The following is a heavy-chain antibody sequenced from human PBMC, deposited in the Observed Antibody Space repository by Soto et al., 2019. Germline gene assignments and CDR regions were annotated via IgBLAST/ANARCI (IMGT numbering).Heavy chain of an antibody. Sequence: SETLSLTCTVSGGSISSSSYYWGWIRQPPGKGLEWIGSIYYSGSTYYNPSLKSRVTISVDTSKNQFSLKLSSVTAADTAVYYCARQRASSWYVYYYYGMDVWGQGTTVTVSS. V-gene: IGHV4-39*01. D-gene: IGHD6-13*01. CDR3: ARQRASSWYVYYYYGMDV. CDR2: IYYSGST. CDR1: GGSISSSSYY. J-gene: IGHJ6*02.